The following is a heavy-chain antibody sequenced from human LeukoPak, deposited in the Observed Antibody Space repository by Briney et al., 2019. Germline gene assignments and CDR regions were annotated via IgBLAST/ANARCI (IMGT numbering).Heavy chain of an antibody. Sequence: PSEPLSLTCTVSGGSISSYYWRWIRQPPGKGLEWIGFIYYSGSTNYNPSLKSRVTISVHTSKNQFSLKLSSVTAADTAVYYCARLRNYYDRSGYKQLWFDPWGQGTLVTVSS. D-gene: IGHD3-22*01. J-gene: IGHJ5*02. CDR3: ARLRNYYDRSGYKQLWFDP. V-gene: IGHV4-59*01. CDR2: IYYSGST. CDR1: GGSISSYY.